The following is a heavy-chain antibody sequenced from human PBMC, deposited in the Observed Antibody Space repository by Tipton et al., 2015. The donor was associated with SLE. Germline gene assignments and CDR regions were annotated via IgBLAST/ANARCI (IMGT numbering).Heavy chain of an antibody. CDR1: GYTFTSYG. CDR3: ARVRAVGSTLLSLDY. D-gene: IGHD1-26*01. J-gene: IGHJ4*02. V-gene: IGHV1-18*01. Sequence: QLVQSGAEVKKPGASVKVSCKASGYTFTSYGFSWVRQAPGQGLEWMGWISGYNGDTHYAQKLQGRVTMTTDTSTTTAYMELRSLRSDDTAVYYCARVRAVGSTLLSLDYWGQGTLVTVSS. CDR2: ISGYNGDT.